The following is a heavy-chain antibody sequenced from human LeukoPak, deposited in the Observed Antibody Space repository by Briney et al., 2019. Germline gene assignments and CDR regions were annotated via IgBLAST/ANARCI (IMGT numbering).Heavy chain of an antibody. Sequence: SEPLSLTCTVSGGSISSYYWSWIRQPPGKGLEWIGYIYYSGSTNYNPSLKSRVTISVDTSKNQFSLKLSSVTAADTAVYYCARHYDFWSGLGYFDYWGQGTLVTVSS. CDR2: IYYSGST. D-gene: IGHD3-3*01. CDR3: ARHYDFWSGLGYFDY. CDR1: GGSISSYY. J-gene: IGHJ4*02. V-gene: IGHV4-59*01.